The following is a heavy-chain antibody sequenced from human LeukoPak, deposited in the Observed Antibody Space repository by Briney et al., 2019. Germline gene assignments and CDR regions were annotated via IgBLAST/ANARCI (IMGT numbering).Heavy chain of an antibody. V-gene: IGHV3-48*02. Sequence: GGSLRLSCAASGFTFSTYTMNWVRQAPGKGLEWVSIVSDSSDVHYSDSVKGRFTISRDNARNSLYLQMSSLRDEDTAVYYCARDGFHTGHCDYWGQGTLVTVSS. J-gene: IGHJ4*02. D-gene: IGHD5-18*01. CDR3: ARDGFHTGHCDY. CDR1: GFTFSTYT. CDR2: VSDSSDV.